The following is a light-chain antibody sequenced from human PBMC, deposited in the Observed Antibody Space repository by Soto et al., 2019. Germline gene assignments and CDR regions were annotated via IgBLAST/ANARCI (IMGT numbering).Light chain of an antibody. Sequence: QSVLTQPPSVSDAPRQRGTISCSGSSSNIGNNAVNWYQQLPGKAPKLLIYYDDLLPSGVSDRFSGSKSGPSASLAISGLQSEDEADYYCAAWDDSLNGVVFGGGTKLTVL. J-gene: IGLJ2*01. CDR3: AAWDDSLNGVV. V-gene: IGLV1-36*01. CDR1: SSNIGNNA. CDR2: YDD.